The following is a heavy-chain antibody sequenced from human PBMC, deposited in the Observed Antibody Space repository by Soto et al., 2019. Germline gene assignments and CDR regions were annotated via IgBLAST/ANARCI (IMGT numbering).Heavy chain of an antibody. J-gene: IGHJ4*02. V-gene: IGHV3-11*05. Sequence: QVQLVEFGGGLVKPVGSLRLSCAVSGFTFSDHYMTCIRQAPAKGLEWVSYISSSTSHTNYADSVKGRFTISRDNAKNSLVLQMNSVRAEDTDVYYCARGMGAAADYFDFWGQGTLVTVSS. CDR1: GFTFSDHY. CDR2: ISSSTSHT. CDR3: ARGMGAAADYFDF. D-gene: IGHD2-2*01.